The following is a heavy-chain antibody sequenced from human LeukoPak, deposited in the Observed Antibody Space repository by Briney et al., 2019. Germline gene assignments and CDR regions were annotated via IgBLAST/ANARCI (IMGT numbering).Heavy chain of an antibody. CDR1: GLTFSSYA. CDR3: SKDRWGSGGSGGGDY. CDR2: ISKTGCST. D-gene: IGHD2-15*01. V-gene: IGHV3-23*01. J-gene: IGHJ4*02. Sequence: GGALTLSCAASGLTFSSYAMTWVRQAPGKGLEWVSTISKTGCSTYYAYSVNGRFTISRDNSKNTLYLQMNSLRVEDTAVYYCSKDRWGSGGSGGGDYWGQGTLVTVSS.